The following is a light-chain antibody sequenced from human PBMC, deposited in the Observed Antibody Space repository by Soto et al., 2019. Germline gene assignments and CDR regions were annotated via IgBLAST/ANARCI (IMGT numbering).Light chain of an antibody. CDR3: SSYAGITTFVI. CDR1: SSDIGSYNL. J-gene: IGLJ2*01. Sequence: QSALTQPASVSGSPGQSITISCSGTSSDIGSYNLVSWYQQHPGKAPTLIIYEGSKRPSGISNRFSGSKSGNTASLTISGLQAEDEADYYCSSYAGITTFVIFGGGTKLTVL. V-gene: IGLV2-23*01. CDR2: EGS.